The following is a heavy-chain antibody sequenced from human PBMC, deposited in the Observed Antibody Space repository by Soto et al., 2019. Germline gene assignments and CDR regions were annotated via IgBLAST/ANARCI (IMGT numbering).Heavy chain of an antibody. Sequence: SETLSLTCTVSSGSISSGGYYWSWIRQHPGKGLEWIGYTYYSGSTYYNPSLKSRVTISVDTSKNQFSLKLSSVTAADTAVYYCARELVGAHFDYWGQGTLVTVSS. CDR1: SGSISSGGYY. CDR3: ARELVGAHFDY. J-gene: IGHJ4*02. D-gene: IGHD1-26*01. V-gene: IGHV4-31*03. CDR2: TYYSGST.